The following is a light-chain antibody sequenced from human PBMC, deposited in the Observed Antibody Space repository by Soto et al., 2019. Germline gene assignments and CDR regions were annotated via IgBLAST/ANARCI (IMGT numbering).Light chain of an antibody. CDR1: QSLLHSNGYNY. CDR3: MQALQPPPWT. V-gene: IGKV2-28*01. CDR2: LGS. Sequence: DIVMTQSPLSLPVTPGEPASISCRSSQSLLHSNGYNYLDWYLQKPGQSPQLLIYLGSNRASGVPDRFSGSVSGTDFTLKISRVEAEDVGFYYCMQALQPPPWTFGQGAKVEIK. J-gene: IGKJ1*01.